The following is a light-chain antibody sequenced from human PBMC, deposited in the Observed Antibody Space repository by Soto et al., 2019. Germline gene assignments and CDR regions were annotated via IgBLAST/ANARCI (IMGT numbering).Light chain of an antibody. V-gene: IGKV2-28*01. CDR2: LGS. Sequence: DIVMTQSPLSLPVTPGEPASISCRSSQSLLHSNGYNYLDWYLQKPGQSPQLLIYLGSNRASGVPDRFSGSGSGTDFTLKISRDDADDFGVYDCQQPLQSWTVGHVTKVDSK. CDR1: QSLLHSNGYNY. CDR3: QQPLQSWT. J-gene: IGKJ1*01.